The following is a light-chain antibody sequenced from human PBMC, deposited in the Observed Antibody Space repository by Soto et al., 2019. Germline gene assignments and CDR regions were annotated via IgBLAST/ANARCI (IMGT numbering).Light chain of an antibody. CDR3: QQLNSYLIT. Sequence: IQLTQSPSSLSASVGDRVPITCRASQGISTYLAWYQQKPGRAPKLLIYAASTLKSGVQSRFSGSGSGTDLTLTISRLQPEDFPTYYCQQLNSYLITFGQGTRLKIK. V-gene: IGKV1-9*01. CDR2: AAS. J-gene: IGKJ5*01. CDR1: QGISTY.